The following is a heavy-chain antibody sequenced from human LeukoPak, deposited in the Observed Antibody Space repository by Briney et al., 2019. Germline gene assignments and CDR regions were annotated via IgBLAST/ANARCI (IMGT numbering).Heavy chain of an antibody. J-gene: IGHJ5*02. CDR1: GGTFSSYA. V-gene: IGHV1-69*04. CDR3: ARDPKIYYDSSGKTNWFDP. CDR2: IIPILGIA. Sequence: SVKVSCKASGGTFSSYAISWVRQAPGQGLEWMGRIIPILGIANYAQKFQSRVTITADKSTSTAYMELSSLRSEDTAVYYCARDPKIYYDSSGKTNWFDPWGQGTLVTVSS. D-gene: IGHD3-22*01.